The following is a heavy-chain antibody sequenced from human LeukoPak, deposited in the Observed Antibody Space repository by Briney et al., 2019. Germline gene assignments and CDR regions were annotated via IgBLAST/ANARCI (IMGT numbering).Heavy chain of an antibody. CDR1: GGSISSYY. J-gene: IGHJ4*02. Sequence: SETLSLTCIISGGSISSYYWSWIRQPPGKGLEWIGYIYYSGSTEYNPSLESRVTISVDTSLNQFSLKLSSVTAADTAVYYCARGGWLKSLNYNFDYWGQGTLVTVSS. D-gene: IGHD5-24*01. V-gene: IGHV4-59*01. CDR2: IYYSGST. CDR3: ARGGWLKSLNYNFDY.